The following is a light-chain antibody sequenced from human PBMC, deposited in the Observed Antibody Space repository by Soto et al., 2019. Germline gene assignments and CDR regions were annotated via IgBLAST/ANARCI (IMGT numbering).Light chain of an antibody. CDR2: GAS. V-gene: IGKV1-5*01. CDR3: QQYSSSSPT. Sequence: DIQMTQSPSTLSASVGDRVTITCRASQSINSWLAWYQQKPGKDPKLLIYGASSLESGVPSKFSGSGSVTEFTLTIASLQPYDFATYYCQQYSSSSPTFGQGTKLEIK. CDR1: QSINSW. J-gene: IGKJ2*01.